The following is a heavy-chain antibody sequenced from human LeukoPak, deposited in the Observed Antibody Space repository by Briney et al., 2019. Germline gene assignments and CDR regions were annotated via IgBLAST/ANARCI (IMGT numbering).Heavy chain of an antibody. J-gene: IGHJ4*02. CDR1: GFTFSSYA. CDR2: ISGSGGST. D-gene: IGHD4-17*01. CDR3: AKDRDWIYGDQYYFDY. V-gene: IGHV3-23*01. Sequence: GGSLRLSCAASGFTFSSYAMSWVRRAPGKGLEWVSAISGSGGSTYYADSVKGRFTISRDNSKNTLYLQMNSLGAEDTAVYYCAKDRDWIYGDQYYFDYWGQGTLVTVSS.